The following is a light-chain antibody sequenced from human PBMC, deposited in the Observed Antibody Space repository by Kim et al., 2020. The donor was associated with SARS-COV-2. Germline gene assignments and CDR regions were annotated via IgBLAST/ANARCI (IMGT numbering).Light chain of an antibody. CDR2: DAS. V-gene: IGKV1-33*01. CDR1: QDMNNC. Sequence: DIQMTQSPSSLSVSVGDRVTITCQASQDMNNCLNWYQVTPGKAPKLLIYDASHLETGVPSRFSGSGSGTDFIFTINSLQPEDFATYFCQQCDSLPYTFGQGTKLEI. J-gene: IGKJ2*01. CDR3: QQCDSLPYT.